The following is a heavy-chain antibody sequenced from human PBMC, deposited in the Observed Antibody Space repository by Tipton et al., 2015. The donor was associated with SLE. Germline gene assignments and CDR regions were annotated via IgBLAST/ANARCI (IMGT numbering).Heavy chain of an antibody. J-gene: IGHJ2*01. CDR2: ISSSSSYI. CDR3: ARDPPYGDYDPYWYFDL. CDR1: GFTFSTYA. Sequence: SLRLSCTPSGFTFSTYAMSWVRQAPGKGLEWVSSISSSSSYIYYADSVKGRFTISRDNAKNSLYLQMNSLRAEDTAVYYCARDPPYGDYDPYWYFDLWGRGTLVTVSS. V-gene: IGHV3-21*01. D-gene: IGHD4-17*01.